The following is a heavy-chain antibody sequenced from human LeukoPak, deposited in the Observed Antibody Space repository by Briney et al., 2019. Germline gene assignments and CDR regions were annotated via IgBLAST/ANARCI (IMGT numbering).Heavy chain of an antibody. CDR3: AKEREMATRYYFDY. J-gene: IGHJ4*02. CDR1: GFTLGSYG. V-gene: IGHV3-30*18. CDR2: ISYDGSNE. D-gene: IGHD5-24*01. Sequence: GGSLRLSCAASGFTLGSYGMHWVRQAPGKGLEWVSSISYDGSNEYYGDSVKGRFSVSRDNSKNTLYLHMNSLRAEDTAVYYCAKEREMATRYYFDYWGQGTLVTVSS.